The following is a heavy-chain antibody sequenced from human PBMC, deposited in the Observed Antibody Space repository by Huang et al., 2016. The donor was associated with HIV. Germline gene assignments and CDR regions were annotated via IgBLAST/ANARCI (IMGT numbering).Heavy chain of an antibody. Sequence: QLHLVESGGGLVQPGGSLRLSCAASGFMFSDYYLTWIRQSPGKGLDWVSYMDNSGDTVYYADSVRGRFTIARDTATTSLYLKMTSLRAEDTAVYYCATFNRRGRWYRNGFFDQWGQGILVTVSS. CDR2: MDNSGDTV. CDR1: GFMFSDYY. V-gene: IGHV3-11*04. D-gene: IGHD6-13*01. CDR3: ATFNRRGRWYRNGFFDQ. J-gene: IGHJ4*02.